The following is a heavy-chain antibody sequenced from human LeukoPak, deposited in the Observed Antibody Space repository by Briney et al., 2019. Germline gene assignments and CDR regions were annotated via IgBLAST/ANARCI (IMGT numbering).Heavy chain of an antibody. Sequence: GGSLRLSCAASEFTFDDYTMHWVRQAPGKGLEWVCLISWDGGSTYYADSVKGRFTISRDNAKNSLYLQMNSLRAEDTAVYYCARALSIAAAGLWGQGTLVTVSS. CDR2: ISWDGGST. D-gene: IGHD6-13*01. CDR1: EFTFDDYT. V-gene: IGHV3-43*01. CDR3: ARALSIAAAGL. J-gene: IGHJ4*02.